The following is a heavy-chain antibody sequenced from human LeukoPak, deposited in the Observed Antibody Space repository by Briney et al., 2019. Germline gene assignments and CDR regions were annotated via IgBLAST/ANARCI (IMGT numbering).Heavy chain of an antibody. J-gene: IGHJ4*02. CDR3: ARAPSGCHDY. D-gene: IGHD6-19*01. Sequence: SETLSLTCTVSGDSISSYYWSWVRQPSGKGLEWIGNIYHSGSTNYNPSLKSRVTISVDTSTNQFSLKLTSVTAADTAVYYCARAPSGCHDYWGQGTLVTVSS. CDR2: IYHSGST. V-gene: IGHV4-59*01. CDR1: GDSISSYY.